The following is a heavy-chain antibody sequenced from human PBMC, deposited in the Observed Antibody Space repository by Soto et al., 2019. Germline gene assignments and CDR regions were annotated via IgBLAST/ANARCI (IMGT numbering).Heavy chain of an antibody. V-gene: IGHV3-15*07. CDR1: GFTFTNVW. D-gene: IGHD3-22*01. CDR2: IKSKTDGGTT. Sequence: GGSLGLSSAASGFTFTNVWINWVRQAPGKGLEWVGRIKSKTDGGTTDYAEPVKGRFAISRDDSNNMVYLQMNSLKIEDTAVYYCTTDSYSTIIIVRFDYWGHGTLVTVSS. J-gene: IGHJ4*01. CDR3: TTDSYSTIIIVRFDY.